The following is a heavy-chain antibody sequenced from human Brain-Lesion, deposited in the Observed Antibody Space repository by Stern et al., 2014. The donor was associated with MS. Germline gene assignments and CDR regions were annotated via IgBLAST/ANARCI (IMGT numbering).Heavy chain of an antibody. Sequence: QLQLQESGPGLVKPSQTLSLSCTVSGGSISSGGYYWSWIRQPAGKGLEWIGRIFNRGSTSYNPSLKGRVTISIDTSKNQFSLRLNSMTAADTAVYYCARGRVVPGFQYYATDVWGQGTTVIVSS. CDR1: GGSISSGGYY. V-gene: IGHV4-61*02. CDR2: IFNRGST. J-gene: IGHJ6*02. D-gene: IGHD2-2*01. CDR3: ARGRVVPGFQYYATDV.